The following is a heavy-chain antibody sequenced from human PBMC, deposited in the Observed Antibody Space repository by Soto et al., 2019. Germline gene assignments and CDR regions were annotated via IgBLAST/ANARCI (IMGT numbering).Heavy chain of an antibody. D-gene: IGHD5-12*01. Sequence: HVQLVQSGGEVKKPGASVKVSCKASGYTCTIYGINLVRQSPGQGLEWMGWIRHDNGNRNYGQKLQGRVTMTTDTSTSTAYMELRSLRSDDTAVYYCARALGYSGYAGMDVWGQVTTVTVSS. CDR2: IRHDNGNR. CDR3: ARALGYSGYAGMDV. CDR1: GYTCTIYG. J-gene: IGHJ6*02. V-gene: IGHV1-18*01.